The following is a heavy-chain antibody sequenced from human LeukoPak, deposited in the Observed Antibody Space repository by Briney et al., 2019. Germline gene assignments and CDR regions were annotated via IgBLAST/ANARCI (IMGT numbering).Heavy chain of an antibody. V-gene: IGHV4-34*01. D-gene: IGHD3-10*01. CDR3: ARAFRVVGGVYGRLANWFDP. CDR1: GGSFSGYY. CDR2: INHSGST. J-gene: IGHJ5*02. Sequence: SETLSLTCAVYGGSFSGYYWSWIRQPPGQGLEWIGEINHSGSTNYNPSLKSRVTISVDTSKNQFSLKLSSVTAADTAVYYCARAFRVVGGVYGRLANWFDPWGQGTLVTVSS.